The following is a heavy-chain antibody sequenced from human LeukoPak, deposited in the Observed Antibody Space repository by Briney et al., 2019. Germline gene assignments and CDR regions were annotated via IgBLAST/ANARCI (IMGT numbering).Heavy chain of an antibody. CDR1: GGSISRDY. Sequence: PSETLSLTCTVSGGSISRDYWSWIRQPPGKGLEWIGYIYYTGSTNYNPSLKSRVTISVDTSKNQFSLKLSSVTAADTAVYYCARLDYGGNSGRDYWGQGTLVTVSS. D-gene: IGHD4-23*01. CDR2: IYYTGST. CDR3: ARLDYGGNSGRDY. J-gene: IGHJ4*02. V-gene: IGHV4-59*01.